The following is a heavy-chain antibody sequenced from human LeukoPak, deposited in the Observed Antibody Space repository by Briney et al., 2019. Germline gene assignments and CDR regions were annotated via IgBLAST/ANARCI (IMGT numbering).Heavy chain of an antibody. CDR1: GGSISSYY. J-gene: IGHJ4*02. CDR2: IYTSGST. CDR3: ARSGITFGGVIVYFDY. D-gene: IGHD3-16*02. V-gene: IGHV4-4*07. Sequence: SETLSLTCTVSGGSISSYYWSWIRQPAGKGLEWIGRIYTSGSTNYNPSLKSRVTMSADTSKNQFSLKLSSVTAADTAVYYCARSGITFGGVIVYFDYWGQGTLVTVSS.